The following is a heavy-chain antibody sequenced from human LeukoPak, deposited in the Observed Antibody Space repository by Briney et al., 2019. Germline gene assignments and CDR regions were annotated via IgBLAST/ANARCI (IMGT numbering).Heavy chain of an antibody. CDR1: GFTFSNDG. CDR3: VGVGGYDSSGSLDY. CDR2: ISYDGSDK. Sequence: GGSLRLSCAASGFTFSNDGMHWVRQAPGRGLEWVALISYDGSDKHYADSVKGRFTVSRDNSKNTLYLQMNSLSRDDTAVYYCVGVGGYDSSGSLDYWGQGTLVTVSS. D-gene: IGHD3-22*01. J-gene: IGHJ4*02. V-gene: IGHV3-30*03.